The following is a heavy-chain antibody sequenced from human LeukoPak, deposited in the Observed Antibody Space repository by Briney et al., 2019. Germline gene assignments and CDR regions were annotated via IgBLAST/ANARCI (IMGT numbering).Heavy chain of an antibody. CDR2: IATSASNT. V-gene: IGHV5-10-1*01. Sequence: GESMKFSCNASGYIFTCYWLCWVRHMPGRLQERMGRIATSASNTNYSPSFQGHITISADKSISTAYLQWSSLKASDTAMYYCARSYIAVAGTRWFDPWGQGTLVTVSS. D-gene: IGHD6-19*01. J-gene: IGHJ5*02. CDR3: ARSYIAVAGTRWFDP. CDR1: GYIFTCYW.